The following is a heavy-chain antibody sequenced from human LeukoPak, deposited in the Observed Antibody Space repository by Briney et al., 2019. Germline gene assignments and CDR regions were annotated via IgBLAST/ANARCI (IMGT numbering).Heavy chain of an antibody. CDR1: GFTFSSYA. V-gene: IGHV3-23*01. CDR3: AKATYIAVAVHFDY. J-gene: IGHJ4*02. CDR2: ISGSGGST. D-gene: IGHD6-19*01. Sequence: GGSLRLSCAASGFTFSSYAMSWVRQAPGKGLEWVSAISGSGGSTYYADSVKGRFTISRDNSKNTLYLQTNSLRAEDTAVYYCAKATYIAVAVHFDYWGQGTLVTVSS.